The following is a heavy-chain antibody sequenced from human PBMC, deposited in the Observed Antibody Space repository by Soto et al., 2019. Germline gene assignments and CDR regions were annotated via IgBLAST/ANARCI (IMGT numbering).Heavy chain of an antibody. V-gene: IGHV4-4*02. CDR1: GGSISSSNW. J-gene: IGHJ6*02. CDR2: IYHSGST. CDR3: ASSQGIFQSGESYYYYYGMDV. D-gene: IGHD3-10*01. Sequence: SETLSLTCAVCGGSISSSNWWSWVRQPPGKGLEWIGEIYHSGSTNYNPSLKSRVTISVDKSKNQFSLKLSSVTAADTAVYYCASSQGIFQSGESYYYYYGMDVWGQGTTVTVSS.